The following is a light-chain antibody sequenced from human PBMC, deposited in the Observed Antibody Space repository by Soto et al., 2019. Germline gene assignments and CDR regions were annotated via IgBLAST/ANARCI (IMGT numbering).Light chain of an antibody. CDR1: QDISYW. CDR3: QQAHSFPIT. Sequence: DIQMTQSPSSVSASVGERVTITCRASQDISYWLAWYQQQSGQAPKLLIYAASSLQRGVPSRFSGSGSGTHFTLTISNLQPEDLAPYYSQQAHSFPITFGQGTRLEIK. V-gene: IGKV1-12*01. J-gene: IGKJ5*01. CDR2: AAS.